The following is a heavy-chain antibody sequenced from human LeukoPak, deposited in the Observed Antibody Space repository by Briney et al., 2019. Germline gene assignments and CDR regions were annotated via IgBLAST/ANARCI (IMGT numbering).Heavy chain of an antibody. CDR1: GFTFSSAW. J-gene: IGHJ4*02. CDR3: ARYCSGGSCWNY. V-gene: IGHV3-7*01. D-gene: IGHD2-15*01. Sequence: GGSLRLSCAASGFTFSSAWMTWVRQAPGKGLEWVANIRPDGSEIYYGDSVKGRFTISRDNAKNSLYLQMNSLRAEDTAVYYCARYCSGGSCWNYWGQGTLVTVSS. CDR2: IRPDGSEI.